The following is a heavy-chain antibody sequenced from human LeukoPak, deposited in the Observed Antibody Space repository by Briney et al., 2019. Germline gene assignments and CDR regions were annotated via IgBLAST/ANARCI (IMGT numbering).Heavy chain of an antibody. Sequence: SVKVSCKASGGTFSSYAISWVRQAPGQGLEWMGRIIPILGIANYAQKFQGRVTITADKSTSTAYMELSSLRSEDTAVYYCATAEAQQWPQSLGYFDYWGQGTLVTVSS. CDR2: IIPILGIA. V-gene: IGHV1-69*04. D-gene: IGHD6-19*01. J-gene: IGHJ4*02. CDR1: GGTFSSYA. CDR3: ATAEAQQWPQSLGYFDY.